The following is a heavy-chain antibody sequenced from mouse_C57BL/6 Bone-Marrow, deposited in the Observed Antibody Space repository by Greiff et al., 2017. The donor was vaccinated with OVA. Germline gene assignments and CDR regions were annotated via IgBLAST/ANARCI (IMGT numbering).Heavy chain of an antibody. V-gene: IGHV1-59*01. D-gene: IGHD1-1*01. Sequence: QVQLQQPGAELVRPGTSVKLSCKASGYTFTSYWMHWVKQRPGQGLEWIGVIDPSDSYTKYNQKFKGKATLTVDTSSSTAYMQLSSLTSEDSAVYYCARGFGFTTVVAYYYAMDYWGQGTSVTVSS. CDR3: ARGFGFTTVVAYYYAMDY. CDR1: GYTFTSYW. CDR2: IDPSDSYT. J-gene: IGHJ4*01.